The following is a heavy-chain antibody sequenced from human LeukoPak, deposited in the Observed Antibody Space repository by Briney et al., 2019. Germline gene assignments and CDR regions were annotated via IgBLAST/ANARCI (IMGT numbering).Heavy chain of an antibody. D-gene: IGHD2-15*01. CDR1: GYTFTGYY. CDR2: INPKTSGT. V-gene: IGHV1-2*02. CDR3: ARGDFVVVVAATGAFDI. Sequence: ASVKVSCKASGYTFTGYYMHWVRQAPGQGLEWMGWINPKTSGTNYAQKFQGRVTMTRDTSISTAYMELSRLRYDDTAVYYCARGDFVVVVAATGAFDIWGQGTMVTVSS. J-gene: IGHJ3*02.